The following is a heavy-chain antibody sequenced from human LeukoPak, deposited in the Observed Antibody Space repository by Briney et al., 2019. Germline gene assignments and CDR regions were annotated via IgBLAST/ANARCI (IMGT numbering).Heavy chain of an antibody. J-gene: IGHJ3*02. D-gene: IGHD3-3*01. CDR1: GFTFSSYS. Sequence: GGSLRLSCAASGFTFSSYSMNWVRQAPGKGLEWASSISSSSSYIYYADSVKGRFTISRDNAKNSLYLQMNSLRAEGTAVYYCAREGSISPPDAFDIWRQGTMVTVSS. CDR2: ISSSSSYI. V-gene: IGHV3-21*01. CDR3: AREGSISPPDAFDI.